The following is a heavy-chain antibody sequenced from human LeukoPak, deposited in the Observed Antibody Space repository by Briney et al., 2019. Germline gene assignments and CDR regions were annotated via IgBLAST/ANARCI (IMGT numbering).Heavy chain of an antibody. CDR3: ARVTFGGVVADSDY. J-gene: IGHJ4*02. D-gene: IGHD3-16*02. Sequence: ASVKVSCKASGYTFTSYDINWVRQATGQGLEWMGWMNPNSGNTGYAKKFQGRVTMTRNASISTAYMELSSLRSEDTAVYYCARVTFGGVVADSDYWGQGTLVTVSS. V-gene: IGHV1-8*01. CDR1: GYTFTSYD. CDR2: MNPNSGNT.